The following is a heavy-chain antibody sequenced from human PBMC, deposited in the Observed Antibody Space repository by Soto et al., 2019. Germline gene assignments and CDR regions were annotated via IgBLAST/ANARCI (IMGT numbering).Heavy chain of an antibody. CDR3: ARDKDRLQLGVNYYYMLDV. CDR2: IMPIFRTP. V-gene: IGHV1-69*12. J-gene: IGHJ6*02. Sequence: QVQLEQSGAEVKKPGSSVKVSCTASGGTFSNSAISWLRQAPGQELEWLGGIMPIFRTPDYAQKFQGRVTITADESTSTAYMELSGLRSDETAVYYCARDKDRLQLGVNYYYMLDVWGQGTTVTVSS. CDR1: GGTFSNSA. D-gene: IGHD1-26*01.